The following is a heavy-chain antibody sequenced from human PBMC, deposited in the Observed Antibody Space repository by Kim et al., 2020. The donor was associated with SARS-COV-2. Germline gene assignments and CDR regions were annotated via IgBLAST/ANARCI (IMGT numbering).Heavy chain of an antibody. J-gene: IGHJ4*02. V-gene: IGHV3-21*01. Sequence: GGSLRLSCAASGYTFSNYSMNWVRQAPGKGLEWISSISGSGSYIFYADSVKGRFTIYRDNARNSLYLQMNSLRVEDTAVYYCARDQVSMFDSSGYYYVFEDWGQGTLVTVSS. CDR3: ARDQVSMFDSSGYYYVFED. CDR1: GYTFSNYS. CDR2: ISGSGSYI. D-gene: IGHD3-22*01.